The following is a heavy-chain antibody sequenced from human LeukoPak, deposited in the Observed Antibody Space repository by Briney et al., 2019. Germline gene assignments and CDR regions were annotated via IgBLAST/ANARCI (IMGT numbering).Heavy chain of an antibody. D-gene: IGHD2-21*02. J-gene: IGHJ4*02. V-gene: IGHV4-59*01. CDR1: GGSFSGYY. Sequence: SETLSLTCAVYGGSFSGYYWSWIRQPPGKGLEWIGYIYYSGSTYYNPSLKSRVTISVDTSKNQFSLKLSSVTAADTAVYYCARAVVTALDYWGQGTLVTVSS. CDR2: IYYSGST. CDR3: ARAVVTALDY.